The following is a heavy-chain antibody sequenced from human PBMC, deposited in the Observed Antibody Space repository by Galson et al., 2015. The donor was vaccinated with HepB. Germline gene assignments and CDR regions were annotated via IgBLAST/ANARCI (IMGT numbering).Heavy chain of an antibody. CDR3: ARVRYGSSGWFDY. CDR1: GFTFSSYD. D-gene: IGHD6-19*01. V-gene: IGHV3-13*04. CDR2: IGTAGDT. Sequence: SLRLSCAASGFTFSSYDMHWVRQATGKGLEWVSAIGTAGDTYYPGSVKGRFTISRENAKNSLYLQMNSLRAGDTAVYYCARVRYGSSGWFDYWGQGTLVTVSS. J-gene: IGHJ4*02.